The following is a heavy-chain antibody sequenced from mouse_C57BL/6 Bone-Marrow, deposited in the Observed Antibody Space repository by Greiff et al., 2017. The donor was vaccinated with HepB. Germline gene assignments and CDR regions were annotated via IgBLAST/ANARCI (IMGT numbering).Heavy chain of an antibody. D-gene: IGHD1-1*01. Sequence: VMLVESGAELARPGASVKLSCKASGYTFTSYGISWVKQRTGQGLEWIGEIYPRSGNTYYNEKFKGKATLTADKSSSTAYMELRSLTSEDSAVYFCARGRFITPVVATYDFDYWGQGTTLTVSS. CDR1: GYTFTSYG. CDR3: ARGRFITPVVATYDFDY. V-gene: IGHV1-81*01. CDR2: IYPRSGNT. J-gene: IGHJ2*01.